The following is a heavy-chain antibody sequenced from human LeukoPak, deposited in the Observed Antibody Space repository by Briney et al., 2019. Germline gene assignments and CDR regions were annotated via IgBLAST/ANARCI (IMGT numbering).Heavy chain of an antibody. CDR2: FDRKNGDT. D-gene: IGHD2-21*01. V-gene: IGHV1-24*01. CDR1: GFTLADLS. CDR3: ATGVYCATTTCPGYQHYYYFMDV. J-gene: IGHJ6*03. Sequence: ASVKVSCKVSGFTLADLSMHWVRQAPGKGLEGAGGFDRKNGDTIYAQRFRGRVTLAEDTSTGTAYMDLSSLSADDTAVYYCATGVYCATTTCPGYQHYYYFMDVWGKGTTVTVSS.